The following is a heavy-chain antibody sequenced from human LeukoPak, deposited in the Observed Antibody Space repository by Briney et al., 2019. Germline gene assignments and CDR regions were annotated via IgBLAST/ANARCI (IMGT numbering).Heavy chain of an antibody. Sequence: GGSLRLSCEASGFTLSSYAMSWVRQAPGKGLEWVSGISGSGGRTYYADSVKGRFTISRDNSKNTLYLQMNSLRAEDTAVYYCVKGRAVAGPFDYWGQGTLVTVSS. D-gene: IGHD6-19*01. CDR2: ISGSGGRT. CDR3: VKGRAVAGPFDY. CDR1: GFTLSSYA. J-gene: IGHJ4*02. V-gene: IGHV3-23*01.